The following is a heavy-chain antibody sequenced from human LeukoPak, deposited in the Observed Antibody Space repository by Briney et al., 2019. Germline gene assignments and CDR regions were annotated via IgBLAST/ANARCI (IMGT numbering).Heavy chain of an antibody. J-gene: IGHJ6*04. CDR1: GGSISSYY. CDR3: ARLYSGYGAYYYYYGMDV. D-gene: IGHD5-12*01. CDR2: IYYSGST. V-gene: IGHV4-59*01. Sequence: SETLSLTCTVSGGSISSYYWSWIRQPPGKGLAWIGYIYYSGSTNYNPSLKSRVTISVDTSKNQFSLKLSSVTAADTAVYYCARLYSGYGAYYYYYGMDVWGKGTTVTVSS.